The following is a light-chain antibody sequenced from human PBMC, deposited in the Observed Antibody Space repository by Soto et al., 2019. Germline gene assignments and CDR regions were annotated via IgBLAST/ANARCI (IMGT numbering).Light chain of an antibody. J-gene: IGKJ4*01. CDR2: KVS. CDR1: QSLLYIDGNTY. CDR3: VQCARWALT. Sequence: VVLTQSPISLPVTPGPPASISCRSSQSLLYIDGNTYLNWFHRRPCQSPRRLIYKVSNLDSGVRDRGSGSGSYTDFTLTISTVEADEVEVDYCVQCARWALTFGGGTKVEIK. V-gene: IGKV2-30*01.